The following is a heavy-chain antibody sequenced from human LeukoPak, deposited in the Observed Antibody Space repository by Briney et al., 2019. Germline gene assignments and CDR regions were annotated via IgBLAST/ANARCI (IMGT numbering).Heavy chain of an antibody. CDR1: GFTFSSYG. J-gene: IGHJ5*02. Sequence: GGSLRLSCAASGFTFSSYGMHWVRQAPGQGLEWMGIINPSGGSTSYAQKFQGRVTMTRDTSTSTVYLELSSLRSEDTAVYYCARSITMVRGVASGWFDPWGQGTLVTVSS. CDR2: INPSGGST. V-gene: IGHV1-46*01. D-gene: IGHD3-10*01. CDR3: ARSITMVRGVASGWFDP.